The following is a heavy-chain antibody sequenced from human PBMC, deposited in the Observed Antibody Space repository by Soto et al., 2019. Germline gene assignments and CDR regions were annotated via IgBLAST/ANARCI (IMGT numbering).Heavy chain of an antibody. CDR1: EYTYTGFY. CDR3: ARLYSG. D-gene: IGHD5-12*01. CDR2: INPNSGAA. Sequence: ASVKVSCKASEYTYTGFYMHWVRQAPGQGLEWMGWINPNSGAANYALKFQGRVTMTWDTSIITAYMESGGLTSDDTAIYYWARLYSGWGQGTLVTVSS. V-gene: IGHV1-2*02. J-gene: IGHJ1*01.